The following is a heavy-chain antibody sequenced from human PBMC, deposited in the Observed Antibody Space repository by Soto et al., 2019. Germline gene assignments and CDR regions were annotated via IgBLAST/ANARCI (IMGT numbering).Heavy chain of an antibody. CDR3: EVTTGQ. CDR2: MSPDSGNT. CDR1: GYTFTDYD. J-gene: IGHJ4*02. D-gene: IGHD2-21*02. Sequence: QVQVVQSRAEVKKPGASVKISCTTSGYTFTDYDINWMRQARGRGLEYMGWMSPDSGNTGYAQQFQGRGTMTSDTSISTAYMELSSLTAEDTAVYYCEVTTGQGGQGTKVTVSS. V-gene: IGHV1-8*01.